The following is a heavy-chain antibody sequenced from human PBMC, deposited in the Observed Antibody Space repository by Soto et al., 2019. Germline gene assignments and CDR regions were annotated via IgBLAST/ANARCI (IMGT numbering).Heavy chain of an antibody. CDR2: ISVSCGST. J-gene: IGHJ4*02. CDR3: ANVMLTYYDFWSVAGPFVY. V-gene: IGHV3-23*01. Sequence: PAWSLRISCASSGFTFRGYAMSCFRKAPGKGPEWVSAISVSCGSTYYADSVNGRCTISRAISMTTQYLQMNRLRAEDTAVYYCANVMLTYYDFWSVAGPFVYWGQVTLVTVFS. D-gene: IGHD3-3*01. CDR1: GFTFRGYA.